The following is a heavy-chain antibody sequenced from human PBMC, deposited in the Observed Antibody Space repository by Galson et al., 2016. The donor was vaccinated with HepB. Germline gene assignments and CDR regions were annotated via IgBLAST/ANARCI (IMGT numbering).Heavy chain of an antibody. D-gene: IGHD4-17*01. J-gene: IGHJ5*02. CDR2: VSTAGGAT. CDR1: GFTFSSYA. V-gene: IGHV3-23*01. CDR3: GRWKGAGDANWHEP. Sequence: SLRLPCAPSGFTFSSYAMSCGRQTPGKGLEWVSSVSTAGGATYYADSGKGRFTNSRDNSKNTLDLQMNTLGPEDTAIYYCGRWKGAGDANWHEPWGQGTLVTVSS.